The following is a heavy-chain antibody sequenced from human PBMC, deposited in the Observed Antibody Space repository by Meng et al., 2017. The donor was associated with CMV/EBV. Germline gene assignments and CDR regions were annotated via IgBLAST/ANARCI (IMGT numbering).Heavy chain of an antibody. CDR2: IYPGDSDT. V-gene: IGHV5-51*01. Sequence: KVSCKGSGYSFTSYWIGWARQMPGKGLEWMGIIYPGDSDTRYSPSFQGQVTISADKSISTAYLQWSSLKASDTAMYYCARQSLYSSSWRWDYYYGMDVWGQGTTVTVSS. J-gene: IGHJ6*02. CDR1: GYSFTSYW. D-gene: IGHD6-13*01. CDR3: ARQSLYSSSWRWDYYYGMDV.